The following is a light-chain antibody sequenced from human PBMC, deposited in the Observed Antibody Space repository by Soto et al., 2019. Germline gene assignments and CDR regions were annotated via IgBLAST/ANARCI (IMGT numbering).Light chain of an antibody. V-gene: IGKV3D-15*01. J-gene: IGKJ4*01. CDR2: GAS. CDR1: QSVSSN. Sequence: DIVMTQSPATLSASPGERVTLSCRASQSVSSNLAWYQQKPGQAPRLLINGASTRATGIPARFSGSGSGTEFTLTISSLQSEDFAVYYCQQYNKWPPLTFGGGTKVEIK. CDR3: QQYNKWPPLT.